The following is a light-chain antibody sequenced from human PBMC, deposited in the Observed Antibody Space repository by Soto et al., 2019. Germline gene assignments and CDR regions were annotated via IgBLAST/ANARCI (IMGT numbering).Light chain of an antibody. V-gene: IGKV1-5*03. J-gene: IGKJ1*01. Sequence: DIQMTQSPSTLSASVGDRVTITCRASQSISSWLAWYQQKPGKAPKFLIYKASNLESGVPSRFSGSGSGTEFTLTISSLQPDDFATYYCQQYNGTFGQGTKVEIK. CDR3: QQYNGT. CDR1: QSISSW. CDR2: KAS.